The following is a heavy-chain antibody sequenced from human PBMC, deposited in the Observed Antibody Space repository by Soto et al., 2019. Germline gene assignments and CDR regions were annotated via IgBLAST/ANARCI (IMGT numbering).Heavy chain of an antibody. CDR1: AGSINRGGYY. Sequence: QVQLQESGPGLVKPSQTLSLICTVSAGSINRGGYYLSWIRQHPGKGLEWIGYSYYSGSTYYNPFLRSRVTISAGASESQFSLMLSSVTAADTAVYFCARAYRKSGYSSSWVFDSWGQGTLVNVSS. J-gene: IGHJ4*02. CDR3: ARAYRKSGYSSSWVFDS. V-gene: IGHV4-31*03. D-gene: IGHD6-13*01. CDR2: SYYSGST.